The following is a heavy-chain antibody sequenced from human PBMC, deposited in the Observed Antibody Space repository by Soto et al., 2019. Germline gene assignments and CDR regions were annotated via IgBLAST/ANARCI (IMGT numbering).Heavy chain of an antibody. D-gene: IGHD2-21*01. CDR2: MSYDGTTK. V-gene: IGHV3-30-3*01. CDR3: AREVLWSRYFDY. J-gene: IGHJ4*02. Sequence: QVQLVESGGGVVQPGRSLRLSCAASGFIFSNYVMYWVRQAPGKGLEWVAFMSYDGTTKYYADSVKGRFTISRDNSKNSLYLQMHNLRPEDTGVYYCAREVLWSRYFDYWGQGTLVTVSS. CDR1: GFIFSNYV.